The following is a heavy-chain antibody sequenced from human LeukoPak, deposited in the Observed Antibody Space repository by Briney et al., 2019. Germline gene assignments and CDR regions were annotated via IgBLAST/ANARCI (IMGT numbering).Heavy chain of an antibody. CDR3: AKDDNSWSLDY. J-gene: IGHJ4*02. CDR1: GFAFSHYW. V-gene: IGHV3-7*01. D-gene: IGHD6-13*01. Sequence: GGSLRLSCTASGFAFSHYWMSWVRQAPGKGLERVASIKQDGSQKYYGDSVKGRFTISRDNAKNSLYLQMNSLRAEDTAFYYCAKDDNSWSLDYWGQGTLVTVSS. CDR2: IKQDGSQK.